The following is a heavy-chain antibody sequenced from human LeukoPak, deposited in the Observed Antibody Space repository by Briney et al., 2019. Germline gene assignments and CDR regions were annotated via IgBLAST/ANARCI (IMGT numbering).Heavy chain of an antibody. CDR3: AKDRGIAVAGSFDY. D-gene: IGHD6-19*01. CDR2: ISNNGGYT. CDR1: GFTFSSSA. Sequence: GGSLRLSCAASGFTFSSSAMSWVRQAPGKGLEWVSAISNNGGYTYYADSVQGRFTISRDNSKSTLCLQMNSLRAEDTAVYYCAKDRGIAVAGSFDYWGQGTLVTVSS. J-gene: IGHJ4*02. V-gene: IGHV3-23*01.